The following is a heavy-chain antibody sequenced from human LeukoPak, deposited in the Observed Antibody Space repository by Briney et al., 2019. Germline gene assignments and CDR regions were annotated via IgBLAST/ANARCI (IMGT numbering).Heavy chain of an antibody. CDR1: GYSFTSYW. Sequence: PGESLKISCKGSGYSFTSYWIGWVRQMPGKGVEWVGIIYPDDSETRYSPSFQDQVTISADKSISTAYLQWSSLKASDTAMYYCARHYPGGDYFIDYWGQGTLVTVSS. CDR3: ARHYPGGDYFIDY. D-gene: IGHD4-17*01. CDR2: IYPDDSET. J-gene: IGHJ4*02. V-gene: IGHV5-51*01.